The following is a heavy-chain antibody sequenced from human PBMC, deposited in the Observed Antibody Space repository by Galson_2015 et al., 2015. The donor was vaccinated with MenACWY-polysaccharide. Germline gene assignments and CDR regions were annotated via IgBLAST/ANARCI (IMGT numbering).Heavy chain of an antibody. CDR1: GYTFTSYE. CDR2: MNPNGGNI. J-gene: IGHJ4*02. Sequence: SVKVSCKASGYTFTSYEINWVRQAPGQGLEWMGWMNPNGGNIGYAQKFLGKFTMTRDTSIGTAYMELNDLRPEHTAVYYCARAGYKASDYWGQGTLVTVSS. D-gene: IGHD5-18*01. V-gene: IGHV1-8*01. CDR3: ARAGYKASDY.